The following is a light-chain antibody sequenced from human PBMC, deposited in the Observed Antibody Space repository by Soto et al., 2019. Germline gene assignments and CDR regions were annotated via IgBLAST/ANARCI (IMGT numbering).Light chain of an antibody. Sequence: QSVLTQPASVSGSPGQSITISCTGTSSDVGGYNYVSWYQHHPGKAPKIMVFEVSNRPSGVSNRFSGSKSGNTASLTISGLQPEDEADYYCSSYTSGTSYVFGTGTKATVL. CDR1: SSDVGGYNY. CDR3: SSYTSGTSYV. V-gene: IGLV2-14*01. CDR2: EVS. J-gene: IGLJ1*01.